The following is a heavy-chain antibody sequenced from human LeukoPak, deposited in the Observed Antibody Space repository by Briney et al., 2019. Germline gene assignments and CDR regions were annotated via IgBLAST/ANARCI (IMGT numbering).Heavy chain of an antibody. CDR2: IYTSGST. CDR1: GGSISSYC. CDR3: ARDRPDTAMATFDY. J-gene: IGHJ4*02. V-gene: IGHV4-4*07. Sequence: SETLSLTCTVSGGSISSYCWSRIRQPAGKGLEWIGRIYTSGSTNYNPSLKSRVTMSVDTSKNQFSLKLSSVTAADTAVYYCARDRPDTAMATFDYWGQGTLVTVSS. D-gene: IGHD5-18*01.